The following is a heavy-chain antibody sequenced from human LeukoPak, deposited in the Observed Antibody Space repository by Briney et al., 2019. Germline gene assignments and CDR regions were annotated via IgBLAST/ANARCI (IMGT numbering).Heavy chain of an antibody. J-gene: IGHJ4*02. V-gene: IGHV4-30-2*06. CDR2: IYHSGNT. CDR1: GGSIISGSYY. CDR3: ATMALFWGGYPSDY. Sequence: PSETLSLTCTVSGGSIISGSYYWTWIRQSPGKGLEWIGYIYHSGNTYYNPSLKSRVIISVDRSKNQFSLNLNSVTAADTAVYYCATMALFWGGYPSDYWGQGALVTVSS. D-gene: IGHD3-3*01.